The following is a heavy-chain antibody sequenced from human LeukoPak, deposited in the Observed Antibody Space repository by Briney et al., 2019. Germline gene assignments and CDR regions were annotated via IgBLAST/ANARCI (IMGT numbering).Heavy chain of an antibody. V-gene: IGHV4-39*01. D-gene: IGHD2-2*01. CDR2: IYYSGST. CDR3: ARILKDIVVVPAAMIAEYYFDY. J-gene: IGHJ4*02. CDR1: GGSISSSSYY. Sequence: PSETLSLTCTVSGGSISSSSYYWGWLRQPPGKGLEWIGSIYYSGSTYYNPSLKSRVTISVGTSKNQFSLKLSSVTAADTAVYYCARILKDIVVVPAAMIAEYYFDYWGQGTLVTVSS.